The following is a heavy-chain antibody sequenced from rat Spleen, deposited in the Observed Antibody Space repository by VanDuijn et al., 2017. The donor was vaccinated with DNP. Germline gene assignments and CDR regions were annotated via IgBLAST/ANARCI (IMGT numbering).Heavy chain of an antibody. D-gene: IGHD1-3*01. CDR1: GFSLTSNS. CDR2: IWSGGST. CDR3: ASTLVNYGTYGYYAMDA. V-gene: IGHV2-1*01. J-gene: IGHJ4*01. Sequence: QVQLKESGPGLVQPSQTLSLTCTVSGFSLTSNSVHWVRQPPGKGLEWVGAIWSGGSTDYNSALKSRLSISRDTSKSQVFLKMNSVQTEDTAMYFCASTLVNYGTYGYYAMDAWGQGTSVTVSS.